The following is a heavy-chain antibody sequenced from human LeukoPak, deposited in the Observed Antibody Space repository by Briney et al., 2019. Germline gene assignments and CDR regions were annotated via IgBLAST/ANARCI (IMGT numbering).Heavy chain of an antibody. CDR2: ISSNGGST. D-gene: IGHD3-9*01. V-gene: IGHV3-64D*06. J-gene: IGHJ4*02. Sequence: GGSLRLSCSASGFTFSSYAMHWVRQAPGKGLESLSAISSNGGSTYYADSVKGRFTISRDNSKNTLYLQMSSLRAEDTAVYYCVKPGLGYFDSYYFDYWGQGTLVTVSA. CDR1: GFTFSSYA. CDR3: VKPGLGYFDSYYFDY.